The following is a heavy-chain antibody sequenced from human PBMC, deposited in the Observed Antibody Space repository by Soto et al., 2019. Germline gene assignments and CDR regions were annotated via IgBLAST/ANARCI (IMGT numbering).Heavy chain of an antibody. CDR2: INPNSGGT. V-gene: IGHV1-2*02. D-gene: IGHD2-2*02. J-gene: IGHJ6*02. CDR3: ARSLTEGYCTITGWYTRPLYGMDV. CDR1: GYTFSGYY. Sequence: ASVKVSCKASGYTFSGYYIHWLRQAPGQGLEWMGWINPNSGGTNYAQKFQGRVTVTRDTPTSTAYMELSRLTSDDTAVYYCARSLTEGYCTITGWYTRPLYGMDVWGQGTTVTVSS.